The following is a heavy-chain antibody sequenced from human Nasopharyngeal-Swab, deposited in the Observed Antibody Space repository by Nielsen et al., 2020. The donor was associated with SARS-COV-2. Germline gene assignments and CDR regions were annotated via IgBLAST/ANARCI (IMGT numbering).Heavy chain of an antibody. V-gene: IGHV4-31*02. CDR3: ARGGGSSVTGYSPFDY. CDR2: IFHSGTT. Sequence: SETLSLTCSVSGGSITSGGYFWSWIRQHPRTGLEWIGYIFHSGTTYYNPPLRSRVTISVDTSKNQCSLELSSVTAADAAVYYCARGGGSSVTGYSPFDYWGQGTLVAVSS. CDR1: GGSITSGGYF. J-gene: IGHJ4*02. D-gene: IGHD2-21*01.